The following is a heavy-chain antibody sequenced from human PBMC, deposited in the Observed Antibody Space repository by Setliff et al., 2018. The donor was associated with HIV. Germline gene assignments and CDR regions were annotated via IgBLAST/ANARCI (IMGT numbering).Heavy chain of an antibody. CDR1: GGTLSSYV. CDR2: ISPDIGDT. V-gene: IGHV1-2*06. Sequence: ASVKVSCKASGGTLSSYVVSWVRQAPGQGLEWMGRISPDIGDTNYAQMFHGRVTMTRDTSISTAYMELSSLKSDDTAVYYCARGADHFDTSGYYSFFDPWGQGTLVTVSS. J-gene: IGHJ5*02. CDR3: ARGADHFDTSGYYSFFDP. D-gene: IGHD3-22*01.